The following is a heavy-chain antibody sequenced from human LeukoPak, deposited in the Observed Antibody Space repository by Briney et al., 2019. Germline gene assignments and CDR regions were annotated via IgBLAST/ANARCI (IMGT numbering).Heavy chain of an antibody. Sequence: PGGSLRLSCAASGFTVSSNYMTWVRQAPGKGLERVSIIYSGGSTYYADSVKGRFTISRDNSKNTLYLQMNSLRAEDTAVYYCARYHYDSSGYPYYFDYWGQGTLVTVSS. D-gene: IGHD3-22*01. CDR2: IYSGGST. V-gene: IGHV3-53*01. J-gene: IGHJ4*02. CDR3: ARYHYDSSGYPYYFDY. CDR1: GFTVSSNY.